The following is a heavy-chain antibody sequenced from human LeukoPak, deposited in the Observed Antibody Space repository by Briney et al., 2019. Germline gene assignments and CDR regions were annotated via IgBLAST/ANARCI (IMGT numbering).Heavy chain of an antibody. CDR2: IRSTTHGGTT. CDR3: VRDADFYKGDY. Sequence: GGSLRLSCAASGFSFTNAWMNWVRQAPGKGLEWVGRIRSTTHGGTTDFAVSVKGRFTISRDNAQNSLYLQMSGLRAEDTAMYYCVRDADFYKGDYWGQGTLVTVSS. V-gene: IGHV3-15*07. CDR1: GFSFTNAW. D-gene: IGHD5-24*01. J-gene: IGHJ4*02.